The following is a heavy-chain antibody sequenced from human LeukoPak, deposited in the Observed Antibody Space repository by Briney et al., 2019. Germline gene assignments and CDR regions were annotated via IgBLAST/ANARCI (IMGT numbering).Heavy chain of an antibody. CDR2: ISSSGSTI. D-gene: IGHD3-10*01. CDR1: GFTFSSYE. J-gene: IGHJ3*02. CDR3: ARKIYGSGRLGAFDI. V-gene: IGHV3-48*03. Sequence: PGRSLRLSCAASGFTFSSYEMNWVRQAPGKGLEWVSYISSSGSTIYYADSVKGRFTISRDNAKNSLYLQMNSLRAEDTAVYYCARKIYGSGRLGAFDIWGQGTMVTVSS.